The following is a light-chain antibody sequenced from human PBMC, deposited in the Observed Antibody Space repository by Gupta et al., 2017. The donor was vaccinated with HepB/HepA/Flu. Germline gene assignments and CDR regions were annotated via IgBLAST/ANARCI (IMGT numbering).Light chain of an antibody. CDR2: GAS. J-gene: IGKJ3*01. CDR3: QQYNTWPHPT. Sequence: EIVMTQSPATLSVSPGERATLSCRASQSVSSNLAWYQQKPGQAPRLLIYGASTRATGIPARFSGSGSGTEFTLTISSLQSEDFAVYYCQQYNTWPHPTFGPGTKVDIK. CDR1: QSVSSN. V-gene: IGKV3-15*01.